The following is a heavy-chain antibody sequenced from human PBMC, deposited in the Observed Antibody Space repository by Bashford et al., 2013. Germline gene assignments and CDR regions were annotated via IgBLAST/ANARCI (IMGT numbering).Heavy chain of an antibody. Sequence: ASVKVSCKASGYTFTSYGISWVRQAPGQGLEWMGWISAYNGNTKYSQKFQGRVTITRDTSASTAYMELSSLRSEDTAVYYCARGGLLSRSGIAALHYWGQGTLVTVSS. D-gene: IGHD6-13*01. CDR1: GYTFTSYG. CDR3: ARGGLLSRSGIAALHY. V-gene: IGHV1-18*01. J-gene: IGHJ4*02. CDR2: ISAYNGNT.